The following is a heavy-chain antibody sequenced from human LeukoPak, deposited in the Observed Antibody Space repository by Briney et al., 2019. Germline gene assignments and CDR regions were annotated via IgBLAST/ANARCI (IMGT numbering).Heavy chain of an antibody. Sequence: GGSLRLSCAASGFTFSDYGIHWVRQAPGKGLEWVAVISYDGSNKYYADSVKGRFAISRDNSKNTLYLQMNSLRPEDTAVYYCAKPFAAVSAGFSYYFDYWGQGTLVTVSS. J-gene: IGHJ4*02. CDR2: ISYDGSNK. D-gene: IGHD6-19*01. CDR1: GFTFSDYG. V-gene: IGHV3-30*18. CDR3: AKPFAAVSAGFSYYFDY.